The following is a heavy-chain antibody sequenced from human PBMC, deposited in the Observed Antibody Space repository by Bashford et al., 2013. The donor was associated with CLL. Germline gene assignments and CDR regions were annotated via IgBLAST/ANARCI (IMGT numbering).Heavy chain of an antibody. CDR2: SIIWKH. D-gene: IGHD3-22*01. CDR1: GGSFSGYY. CDR3: ARGPMIVVVINPGEPYYYYYYGMDV. Sequence: SETLSLTCAVYGGSFSGYYWSWIRQPPREGAGVDWGKSIIWKHQLQPSLKSRVTISVDTSKNQFSLKLSSVTAADTAVYYCARGPMIVVVINPGEPYYYYYYGMDVWGQGTTVTVSS. V-gene: IGHV4-34*01. J-gene: IGHJ6*02.